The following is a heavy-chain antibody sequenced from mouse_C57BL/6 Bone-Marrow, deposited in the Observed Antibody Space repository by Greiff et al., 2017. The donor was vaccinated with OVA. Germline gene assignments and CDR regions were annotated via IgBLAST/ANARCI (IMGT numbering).Heavy chain of an antibody. Sequence: EVMLVESGGDLVKPGGSLKLSCAASGFTFSSYGMSWVRQTPDKRLEWVATISSGGSYTYYPDSVKGRFTISRDNAKNTLYLQMSSLKSEDTAMYYCARCGTTVVGGYFDYWGQGTTLTVSS. CDR1: GFTFSSYG. J-gene: IGHJ2*01. CDR2: ISSGGSYT. V-gene: IGHV5-6*01. CDR3: ARCGTTVVGGYFDY. D-gene: IGHD1-1*01.